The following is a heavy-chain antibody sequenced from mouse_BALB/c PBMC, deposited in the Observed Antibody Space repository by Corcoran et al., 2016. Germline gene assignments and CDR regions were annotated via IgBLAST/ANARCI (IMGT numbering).Heavy chain of an antibody. CDR1: GFSLSTSGMG. Sequence: QVTLKESGPGISQPSQTLSLTCSFSGFSLSTSGMGVSWIRQPSGKGLEWLAHIYWDDDKRYNPSLKSRLTISKDTSSNQVFLKITSVDTADTATYYCARRTTATDFDYWGQGTTLTVSS. CDR2: IYWDDDK. D-gene: IGHD1-2*01. J-gene: IGHJ2*01. V-gene: IGHV8-12*01. CDR3: ARRTTATDFDY.